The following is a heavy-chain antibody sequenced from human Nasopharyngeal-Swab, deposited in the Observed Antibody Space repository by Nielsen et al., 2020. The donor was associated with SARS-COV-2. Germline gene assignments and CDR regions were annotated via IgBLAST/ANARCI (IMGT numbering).Heavy chain of an antibody. D-gene: IGHD6-6*01. Sequence: LRQCPGKGLEWMGYIYYSGNTNYNPSLKSRLTISVDTSKNQFSLRLISVTAADTAVYYCAREDASPTAFFDSWGQGMLVTVSS. J-gene: IGHJ4*02. CDR2: IYYSGNT. CDR3: AREDASPTAFFDS. V-gene: IGHV4-59*01.